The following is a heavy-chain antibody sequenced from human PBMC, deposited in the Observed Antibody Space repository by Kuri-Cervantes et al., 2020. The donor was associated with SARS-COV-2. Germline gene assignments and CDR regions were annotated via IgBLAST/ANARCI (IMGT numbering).Heavy chain of an antibody. CDR2: ISWNSGSI. CDR1: GFTFSNYW. Sequence: SLKISCAASGFTFSNYWMHWVRQAPGKGLEWVSGISWNSGSIGYADSVKGRFTISRDNAKNSLYLQMNSLRAEDTALYYCARDGLWFGEFRRWFDPWGQGTLVTVSS. V-gene: IGHV3-9*01. J-gene: IGHJ5*02. D-gene: IGHD3-10*01. CDR3: ARDGLWFGEFRRWFDP.